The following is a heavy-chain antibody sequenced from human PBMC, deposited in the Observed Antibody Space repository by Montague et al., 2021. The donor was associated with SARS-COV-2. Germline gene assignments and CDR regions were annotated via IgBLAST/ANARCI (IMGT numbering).Heavy chain of an antibody. V-gene: IGHV4-4*02. J-gene: IGHJ6*02. CDR2: IHHSGST. CDR3: ARESDCSSSSCPSFYYYNGMDV. CDR1: GGSISSSNW. D-gene: IGHD2-2*01. Sequence: SETLSLTCAVSGGSISSSNWWSWVRQPPGKGLEWIGEIHHSGSTNYNPSLKSRVTMSVDKSKNQFSLRLSSVTAADTAVYFCARESDCSSSSCPSFYYYNGMDVWGQGTTVTVSS.